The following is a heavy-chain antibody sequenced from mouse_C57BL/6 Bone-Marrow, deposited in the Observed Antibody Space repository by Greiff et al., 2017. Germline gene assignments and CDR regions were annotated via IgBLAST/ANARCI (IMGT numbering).Heavy chain of an antibody. J-gene: IGHJ4*01. D-gene: IGHD1-1*01. Sequence: VQLQQPGAELVMPGASVKLSCKASGYTFPSYWMHWVKQRPGQGLEWIGEIDPSDSYTNYNQKFKGKSTLTVDKSSSTAYIQLSSLRSEDSAVYYCARPAYYYGSSYGYAMDYWGQGTSVTVSS. CDR3: ARPAYYYGSSYGYAMDY. V-gene: IGHV1-69*01. CDR1: GYTFPSYW. CDR2: IDPSDSYT.